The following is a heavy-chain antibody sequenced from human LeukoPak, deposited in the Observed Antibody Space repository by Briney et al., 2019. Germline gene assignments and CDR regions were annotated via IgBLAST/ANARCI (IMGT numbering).Heavy chain of an antibody. V-gene: IGHV3-23*01. CDR3: AKSLRAISDSSGYYSYFDY. D-gene: IGHD3-22*01. Sequence: GGSLRLSCAASGFTFSSYAMSWVRQAPGKGLEWVSAISAGGGSTYYADSVKGRFTISRDSSENTLYLQMNSLRAEDTAVYYCAKSLRAISDSSGYYSYFDYWGQGTLVTVSS. CDR1: GFTFSSYA. CDR2: ISAGGGST. J-gene: IGHJ4*02.